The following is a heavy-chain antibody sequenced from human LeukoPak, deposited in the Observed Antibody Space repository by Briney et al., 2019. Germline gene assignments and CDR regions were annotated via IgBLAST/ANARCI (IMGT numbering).Heavy chain of an antibody. V-gene: IGHV3-21*01. CDR3: ARDWPTIAAAGTIPEYFQH. J-gene: IGHJ1*01. CDR1: GFTFSSYS. CDR2: ISSSSSYI. D-gene: IGHD6-13*01. Sequence: GGSLRLSCAASGFTFSSYSMNWIRQAPGKGLEWVSSISSSSSYIYYADSVKGRFTISRDNAKNSLYLQMNSLRAEDTAVYYCARDWPTIAAAGTIPEYFQHWGQGTLVTVSS.